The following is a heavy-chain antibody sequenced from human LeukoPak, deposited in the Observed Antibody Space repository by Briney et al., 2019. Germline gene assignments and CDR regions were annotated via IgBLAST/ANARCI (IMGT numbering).Heavy chain of an antibody. J-gene: IGHJ4*02. CDR2: ISYDGSNK. CDR1: GFTFSSYA. V-gene: IGHV3-30-3*01. CDR3: AREGLAVVPAATSVYFDY. D-gene: IGHD2-2*01. Sequence: GGSLRLSCAASGFTFSSYAMHWVRQAPGKGLEWVAVISYDGSNKYYADSVKGRFTISGDNSKNTLYLQMNSLRAEDTAVYYCAREGLAVVPAATSVYFDYWGQGTLVTVSS.